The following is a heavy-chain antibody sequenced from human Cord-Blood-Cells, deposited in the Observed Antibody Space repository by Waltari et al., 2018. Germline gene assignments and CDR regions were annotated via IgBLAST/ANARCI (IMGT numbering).Heavy chain of an antibody. J-gene: IGHJ4*02. CDR1: GGSFSGYY. D-gene: IGHD3-22*01. CDR3: ASYYYYDSSGYYFDY. Sequence: QVQLQQWGAGLLKPSETLSLTCAVYGGSFSGYYWSWIRQPPGKGLEWIGEINHRGSTNYNPSLKSRVTISVDTSKNQFSLKLSSVTAADTAVYYCASYYYYDSSGYYFDYWGQGTLVTVSS. CDR2: INHRGST. V-gene: IGHV4-34*01.